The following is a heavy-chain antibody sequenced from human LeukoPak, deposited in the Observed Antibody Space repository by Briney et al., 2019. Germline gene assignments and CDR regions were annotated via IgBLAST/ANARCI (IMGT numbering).Heavy chain of an antibody. Sequence: SVKVSCKASGYTFTSYGISWVRQAPGQGLEWMGGIIPIFGTANYAQKFQGRVTMTRDTSTSTVYMELSSLRSEDTAVYYCARAPHDILTGYPHDGMDVWGQGTTVTVSS. CDR1: GYTFTSYG. J-gene: IGHJ6*02. V-gene: IGHV1-69*05. CDR3: ARAPHDILTGYPHDGMDV. CDR2: IIPIFGTA. D-gene: IGHD3-9*01.